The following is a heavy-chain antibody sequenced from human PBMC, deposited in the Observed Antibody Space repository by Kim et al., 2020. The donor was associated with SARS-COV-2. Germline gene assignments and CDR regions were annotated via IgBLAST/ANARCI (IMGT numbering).Heavy chain of an antibody. J-gene: IGHJ4*02. V-gene: IGHV3-30*18. CDR2: ISYDGSNK. CDR3: AKDLGA. CDR1: GFTFSSYG. Sequence: GGSLRLSCAASGFTFSSYGMHWVRQAPGKGLEWVAVISYDGSNKYYADSVKGRFTISRDNSKNTLYLQMNSLRAEDTAVYYCAKDLGAWGQGTLVTVSS. D-gene: IGHD3-16*01.